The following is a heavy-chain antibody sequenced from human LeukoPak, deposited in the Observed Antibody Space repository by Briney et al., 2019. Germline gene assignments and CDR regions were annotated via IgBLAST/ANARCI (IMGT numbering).Heavy chain of an antibody. CDR2: ISSSSSYI. D-gene: IGHD4-17*01. CDR3: ASYDYGDSRRIDY. CDR1: GFTFSSYS. J-gene: IGHJ4*02. V-gene: IGHV3-21*01. Sequence: GGSLRLSCAASGFTFSSYSMTWVRQAPGKGLEWVSSISSSSSYIYYADSVKGRFTISRDNAKNSLYLQMNSLRAEDTAVYYCASYDYGDSRRIDYWGQGTLVTVSS.